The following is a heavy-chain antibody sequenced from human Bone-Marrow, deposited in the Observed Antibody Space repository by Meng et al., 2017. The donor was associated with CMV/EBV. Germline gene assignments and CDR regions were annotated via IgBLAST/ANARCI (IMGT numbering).Heavy chain of an antibody. V-gene: IGHV3-43D*03. J-gene: IGHJ4*02. D-gene: IGHD6-19*01. Sequence: LTCAASGFTFDDYAMHWIRQASGKGLEWVSLVTWDGDSTYYADSVRGRFTISRDNSKNSLYLQMNSLRSEDTALYYCAKDGGSGWYSGYFDYWGQGTRVTGSS. CDR3: AKDGGSGWYSGYFDY. CDR1: GFTFDDYA. CDR2: VTWDGDST.